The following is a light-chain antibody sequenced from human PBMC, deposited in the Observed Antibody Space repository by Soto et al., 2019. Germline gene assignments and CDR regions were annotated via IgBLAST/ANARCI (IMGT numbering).Light chain of an antibody. V-gene: IGLV2-8*01. CDR3: TSYVGSNIWV. CDR1: SSDVGAYKY. J-gene: IGLJ3*02. CDR2: EVS. Sequence: QSALTQPPSAYGSPGQSVTISCTGTSSDVGAYKYVSWYQQYPGKATKLMIYEVSKRPSGVPDRFSGSKSGNTASLTVSGLQAEDEADYYCTSYVGSNIWVFGGGTQLTVL.